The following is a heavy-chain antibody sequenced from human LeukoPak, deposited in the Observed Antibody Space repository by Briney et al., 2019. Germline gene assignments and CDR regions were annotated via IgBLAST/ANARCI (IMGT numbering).Heavy chain of an antibody. J-gene: IGHJ6*02. V-gene: IGHV4-34*01. CDR1: GGSFSGYY. Sequence: SETLSLTCAVYGGSFSGYYWSWIRQPPGKGLEWIGEINHSGSTNYNPPLKSRVTISVDTSKNQFSLKLSSVTAADTAVYYCASPNSGSYERTRSDYYGMDVWGQGTTVTVSS. CDR3: ASPNSGSYERTRSDYYGMDV. D-gene: IGHD1-26*01. CDR2: INHSGST.